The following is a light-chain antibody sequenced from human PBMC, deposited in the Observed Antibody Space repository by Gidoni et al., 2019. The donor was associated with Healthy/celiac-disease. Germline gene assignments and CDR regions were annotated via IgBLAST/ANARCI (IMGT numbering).Light chain of an antibody. Sequence: DIQITQSPYSLSASVGDRVTISCQASQDISYYLNWYQQKPGKAPKLLIYDASNVETGVPSRFSGSGSGTDLTFTISSLQPEDIATYYCQQYDNLPLTFGGGTKVEIK. V-gene: IGKV1-33*01. CDR1: QDISYY. CDR2: DAS. CDR3: QQYDNLPLT. J-gene: IGKJ4*01.